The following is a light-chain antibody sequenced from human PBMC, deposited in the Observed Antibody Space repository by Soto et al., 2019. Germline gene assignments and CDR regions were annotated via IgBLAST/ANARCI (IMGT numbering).Light chain of an antibody. CDR1: QTVASK. J-gene: IGKJ4*01. CDR3: QQYHDWPLT. Sequence: VMTQSPATLSVSPGERATLSCRASQTVASKLAWYQQKPGQAPRLLIYGASTRATGIPARFDGSGSGTEFTLTISSLQSEDFAVYYCQQYHDWPLTFGGGTKVDIK. CDR2: GAS. V-gene: IGKV3-15*01.